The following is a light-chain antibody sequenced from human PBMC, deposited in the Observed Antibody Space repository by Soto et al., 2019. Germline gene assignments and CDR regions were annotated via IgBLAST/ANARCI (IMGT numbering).Light chain of an antibody. CDR1: SSNIGAGND. CDR2: ANN. CDR3: QSYDNSLSPHAV. V-gene: IGLV1-40*01. Sequence: QSVLTQPPSVSGAPGQRVTISCTGSSSNIGAGNDVHWYQQFPGTAPKLLIYANNNRPSGVPDRFSGSKSGTSASLAITGLQAEDEADYYCQSYDNSLSPHAVFGGGTQLTVL. J-gene: IGLJ7*01.